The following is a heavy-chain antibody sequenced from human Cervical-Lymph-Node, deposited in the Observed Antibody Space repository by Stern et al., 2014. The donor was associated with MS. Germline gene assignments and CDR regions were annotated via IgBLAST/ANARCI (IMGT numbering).Heavy chain of an antibody. J-gene: IGHJ6*02. Sequence: QVQLQQWGAGLLKPSETLSLTCAVYGGSFSGYYWSWIRQPPGKGLEWIGEINHSGSTNYNPSLKSRVTISVDTSKNQFSLKRSSVTAADTAVYYCARGYGMDVWGQGTTVTVSS. V-gene: IGHV4-34*01. CDR2: INHSGST. CDR1: GGSFSGYY. CDR3: ARGYGMDV.